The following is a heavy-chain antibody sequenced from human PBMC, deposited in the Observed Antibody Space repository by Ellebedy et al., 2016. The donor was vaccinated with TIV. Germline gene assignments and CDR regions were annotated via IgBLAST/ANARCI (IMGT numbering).Heavy chain of an antibody. V-gene: IGHV6-1*01. J-gene: IGHJ5*02. Sequence: SQTLSLTCAISGDSVSSNSAAWNWIRQSPSRGLEWLGRTYYRSKWYNDYAVSVKSRITINPDTSKNQFSLQLNSVTPEDTAVYFPYYYDSSGLPNWFDPWGQGTLVTVSS. CDR2: TYYRSKWYN. CDR1: GDSVSSNSAA. CDR3: YYYDSSGLPNWFDP. D-gene: IGHD3-22*01.